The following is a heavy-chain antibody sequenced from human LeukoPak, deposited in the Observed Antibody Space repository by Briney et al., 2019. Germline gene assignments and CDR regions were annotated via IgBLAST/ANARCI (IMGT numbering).Heavy chain of an antibody. V-gene: IGHV3-53*01. CDR3: ARKSASGNYPLEY. Sequence: GGSLRLSCAASGFTVSSNYMSWVRQGPGKGLECVSVISNDGDTYYADSVKGRFTISRDNAKNTVFLQMSSLRAEDTALYYCARKSASGNYPLEYWGQGTLVTVSS. J-gene: IGHJ4*02. CDR1: GFTVSSNY. CDR2: ISNDGDT. D-gene: IGHD3-10*01.